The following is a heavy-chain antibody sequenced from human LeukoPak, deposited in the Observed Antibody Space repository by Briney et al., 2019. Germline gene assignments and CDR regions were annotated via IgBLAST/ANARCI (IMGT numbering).Heavy chain of an antibody. Sequence: PGGSLRLSCAASGFAFSDYSMNWVRQAPGKGLEWVSYISSSDNTIHYADSVKGRFTISRDNAKNSLYLEMNSLRDEDTAVYYCASTDYGDFDYWGQGTLVTVSS. CDR2: ISSSDNTI. V-gene: IGHV3-48*02. CDR3: ASTDYGDFDY. CDR1: GFAFSDYS. J-gene: IGHJ4*02. D-gene: IGHD4-17*01.